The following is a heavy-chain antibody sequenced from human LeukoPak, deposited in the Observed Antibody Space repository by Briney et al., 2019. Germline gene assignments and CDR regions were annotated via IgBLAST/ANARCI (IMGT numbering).Heavy chain of an antibody. V-gene: IGHV1-69*06. D-gene: IGHD3-10*01. J-gene: IGHJ3*02. Sequence: SSVKVSCKASGGTFSSYAISWVRQAPGQQLEWMGGIIPIFGTANYAQKFQGRVTITADKSTSTAYMELSSLRSEDTAVYYCASPPYGSGSYYNGGSAFDIWGQGTMVTVSS. CDR3: ASPPYGSGSYYNGGSAFDI. CDR2: IIPIFGTA. CDR1: GGTFSSYA.